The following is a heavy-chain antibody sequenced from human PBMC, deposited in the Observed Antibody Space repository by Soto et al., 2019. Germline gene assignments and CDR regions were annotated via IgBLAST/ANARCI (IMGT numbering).Heavy chain of an antibody. CDR1: GGSISSYY. D-gene: IGHD4-17*01. J-gene: IGHJ4*02. Sequence: SETLCLTCTVSGGSISSYYWSWIRQPPGKGLEWIGYICYSGSTNYNPSLKSRVTISVDTSKNQFSLKLSSVTAADTAVYYCARSDITVTTDYWGQGTLVTVSS. CDR3: ARSDITVTTDY. CDR2: ICYSGST. V-gene: IGHV4-59*01.